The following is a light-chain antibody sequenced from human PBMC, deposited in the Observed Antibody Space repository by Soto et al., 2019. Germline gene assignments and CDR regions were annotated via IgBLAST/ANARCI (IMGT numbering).Light chain of an antibody. V-gene: IGKV3-15*01. CDR3: QQFNNWPPLT. CDR2: SAS. J-gene: IGKJ4*01. CDR1: QFVSTN. Sequence: EVAMTQSPDTLSVSPGERATLSCRSSQFVSTNLAWYQQKPGQAPRLLIYSASTRATGIPARFSGSGSGTEFTLTISSLQSEDSAVYYCQQFNNWPPLTFGGGTKVEIK.